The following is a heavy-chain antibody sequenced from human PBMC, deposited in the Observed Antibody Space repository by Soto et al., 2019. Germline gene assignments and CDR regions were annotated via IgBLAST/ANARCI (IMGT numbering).Heavy chain of an antibody. V-gene: IGHV3-7*03. D-gene: IGHD3-9*01. CDR2: IKQDGSEK. CDR1: GFTFSSYW. CDR3: ARECTYYDILTGYYRVFDY. J-gene: IGHJ4*02. Sequence: GGSLRLSCAASGFTFSSYWMSWVRQAPGKGLEWVANIKQDGSEKYYVDSVKGRFTISRDNAKNSLYLQMNSLRAEDTAVYYCARECTYYDILTGYYRVFDYWGQGTLVTVSS.